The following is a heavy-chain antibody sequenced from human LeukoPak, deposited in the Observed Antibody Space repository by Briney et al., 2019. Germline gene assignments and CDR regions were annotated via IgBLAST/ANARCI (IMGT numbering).Heavy chain of an antibody. Sequence: PGGSLRLSCAASGFTFGSYGMHWVRQAPGKGLEGVSITYSGDTTYYADSVKGRFIISRDDSKNTLSLQMNDLSVEATAVYYCARERPDSRNLASWGRGALLTLSS. V-gene: IGHV3-66*01. CDR2: TYSGDTT. CDR3: ARERPDSRNLAS. J-gene: IGHJ4*02. CDR1: GFTFGSYG. D-gene: IGHD1-14*01.